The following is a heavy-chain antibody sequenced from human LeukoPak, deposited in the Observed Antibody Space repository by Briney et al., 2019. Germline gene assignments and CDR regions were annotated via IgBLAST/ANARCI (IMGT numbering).Heavy chain of an antibody. J-gene: IGHJ4*02. CDR1: GYSISSGYY. CDR3: ARVPLHFARGTAMITGGVYYFDY. D-gene: IGHD5-18*01. CDR2: IYHSGST. V-gene: IGHV4-38-2*02. Sequence: SETLSLTCTVSGYSISSGYYWAWIRQPPGKGLEWIGSIYHSGSTYYNPSLKSRVTISVDTSKNQFSLKLSSVTAADTAVNYCARVPLHFARGTAMITGGVYYFDYWGQGTLVTVSS.